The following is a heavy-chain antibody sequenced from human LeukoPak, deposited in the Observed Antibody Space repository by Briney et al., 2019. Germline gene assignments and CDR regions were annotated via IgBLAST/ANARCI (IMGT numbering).Heavy chain of an antibody. CDR2: IIPIFGTA. J-gene: IGHJ5*02. D-gene: IGHD3-22*01. Sequence: ASVKVSCKASGGTFSSYAISWVRQAPGQGLEWMGGIIPIFGTANYAQKFQGRVTITADESTSTAYMELSSLRSEDTAVYYCARGKAYYYDSSDNWFDPWGQGTLVTVSS. CDR3: ARGKAYYYDSSDNWFDP. CDR1: GGTFSSYA. V-gene: IGHV1-69*13.